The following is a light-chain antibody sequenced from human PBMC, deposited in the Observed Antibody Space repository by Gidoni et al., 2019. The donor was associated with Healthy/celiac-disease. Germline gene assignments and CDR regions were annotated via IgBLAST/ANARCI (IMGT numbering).Light chain of an antibody. CDR1: QSVSSN. J-gene: IGKJ3*01. CDR3: QQYNNWPT. V-gene: IGKV3-15*01. CDR2: GAS. Sequence: IVLTQSPATLSVSPGERATLSCSASQSVSSNLAWYQQKPGQAPRLLLYGASTRATGIPARFSGSGSGTEFTLTISSRQSEDFAVYYCQQYNNWPTFGPGTKVDIK.